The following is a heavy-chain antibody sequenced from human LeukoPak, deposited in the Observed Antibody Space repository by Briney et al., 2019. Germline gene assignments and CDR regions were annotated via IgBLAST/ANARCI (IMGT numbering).Heavy chain of an antibody. CDR1: GFTFSSYS. CDR2: ISTSSNYI. J-gene: IGHJ3*02. Sequence: GGSLRLSCAASGFTFSSYSMNWVRQAPGKGLEWVSSISTSSNYIYYADSVKGRFTISRDNAKNSLYLQLNSLRAEDTAVYYCAKHGNAFDIWGQWTMVTVSS. D-gene: IGHD2-15*01. CDR3: AKHGNAFDI. V-gene: IGHV3-21*01.